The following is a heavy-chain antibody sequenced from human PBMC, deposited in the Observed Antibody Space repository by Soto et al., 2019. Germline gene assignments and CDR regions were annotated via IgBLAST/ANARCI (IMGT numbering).Heavy chain of an antibody. CDR3: TKVLGYCSGGNCFTFDY. CDR1: GFPFSKAW. Sequence: EVQLVESGVGLVKPGGSLRLSCAASGFPFSKAWMSWVRQVPGKGLEWVGRIKSKADGGTTDYAAPVKGRFTISSDDSSTTLYLQMNSLKTEDTAVYYCTKVLGYCSGGNCFTFDYWRQGAVVTVSS. J-gene: IGHJ4*02. CDR2: IKSKADGGTT. D-gene: IGHD2-15*01. V-gene: IGHV3-15*01.